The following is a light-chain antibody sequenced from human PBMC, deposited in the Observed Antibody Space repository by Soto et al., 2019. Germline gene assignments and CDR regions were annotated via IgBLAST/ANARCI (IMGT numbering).Light chain of an antibody. CDR3: QQYGSSPYT. CDR1: QSVSSSY. V-gene: IGKV3-20*01. CDR2: GAS. J-gene: IGKJ2*01. Sequence: EIVLTQSPGTLSLSPGERATLSCRASQSVSSSYLAWYQQKPGQAPRLLIYGASSRATGIPVRFSGSGSGTDFTLTISRLEPEDLAVYYCQQYGSSPYTFGQGTKLEIK.